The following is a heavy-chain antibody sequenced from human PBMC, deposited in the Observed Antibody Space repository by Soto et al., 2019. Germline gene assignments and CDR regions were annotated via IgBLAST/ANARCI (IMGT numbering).Heavy chain of an antibody. Sequence: ASVKVSCKASGYTFTSSGISWVRQAPGQGLEWMGWISAYNGNTNYAQKRQGRVTMTTDTSTSTAYMELRSLSSDDTAVYYCAREMGQQLVRTLYYYYLMDVWGQGTTVTVSS. J-gene: IGHJ6*02. CDR1: GYTFTSSG. CDR3: AREMGQQLVRTLYYYYLMDV. CDR2: ISAYNGNT. V-gene: IGHV1-18*04. D-gene: IGHD6-13*01.